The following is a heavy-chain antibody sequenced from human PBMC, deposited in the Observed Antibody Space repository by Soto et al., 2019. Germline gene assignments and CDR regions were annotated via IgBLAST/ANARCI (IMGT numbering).Heavy chain of an antibody. J-gene: IGHJ6*02. D-gene: IGHD1-26*01. CDR3: ASSKALSQPEKYERRGVTTHYGMDV. CDR2: IYYSGST. Sequence: PSETLSLTCTVSGGSISSYYWSWIRQPPGKGLEWIGYIYYSGSTNYNPSLKSRVTISVDTSKNQFSLKLSSVTAADTAVYYCASSKALSQPEKYERRGVTTHYGMDVWGQGTTVTVSS. V-gene: IGHV4-59*12. CDR1: GGSISSYY.